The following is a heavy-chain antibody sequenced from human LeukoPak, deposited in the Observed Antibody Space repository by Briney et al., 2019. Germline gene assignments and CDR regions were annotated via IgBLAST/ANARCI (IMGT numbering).Heavy chain of an antibody. J-gene: IGHJ4*02. CDR1: GFTFSTYS. D-gene: IGHD2-21*02. Sequence: GGSLRLSCAASGFTFSTYSMNWVRQAPGKGLVWVSSINSRHSIIYYTDSVKGRFTISTDNAKNSLYLQMNSLRAEDTAVYYCARAGYCGGDCWNYFDSWGQGTLVTVSS. CDR3: ARAGYCGGDCWNYFDS. V-gene: IGHV3-21*01. CDR2: INSRHSII.